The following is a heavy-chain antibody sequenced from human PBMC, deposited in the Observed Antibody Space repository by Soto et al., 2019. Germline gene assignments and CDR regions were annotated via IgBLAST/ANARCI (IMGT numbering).Heavy chain of an antibody. CDR3: ARVGFGELLAHGMDV. D-gene: IGHD3-10*01. CDR1: GASISSGGYY. Sequence: SETLSLTCTVSGASISSGGYYWSWIRQPPGKGLEWIGYIYYSGSTYYNPSLKSRVTISVDTSKNQFSLKLSSVTAADTAVYYCARVGFGELLAHGMDVWGQGTTVTSP. J-gene: IGHJ6*02. CDR2: IYYSGST. V-gene: IGHV4-30-4*01.